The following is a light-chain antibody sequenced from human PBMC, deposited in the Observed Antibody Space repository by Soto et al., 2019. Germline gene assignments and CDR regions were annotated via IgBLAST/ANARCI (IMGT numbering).Light chain of an antibody. Sequence: SALTQPPSASGSPGQSVTISCTGTSSDVGGYNYVSWYQQYPGRAPKLMIYEVTKRPSGVPDRFSGSKSGNTASLTVSGLQPEDEADYYCSSYAASNNFYFVFGGGTKLTVL. CDR1: SSDVGGYNY. CDR3: SSYAASNNFYFV. V-gene: IGLV2-8*01. J-gene: IGLJ3*02. CDR2: EVT.